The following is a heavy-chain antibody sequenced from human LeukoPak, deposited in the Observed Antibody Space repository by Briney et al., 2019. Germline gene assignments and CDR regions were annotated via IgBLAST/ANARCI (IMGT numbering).Heavy chain of an antibody. CDR3: ASQREEDNWFDP. Sequence: ASVKVSCKASGYTFTSYGISWVRQAPGQGLEWMGWISAYNGNTNFAQKLQGRVTMSTDAYTSTAYMELRSLRSDDTAVYYCASQREEDNWFDPWGQGTLVTVSS. V-gene: IGHV1-18*01. J-gene: IGHJ5*02. D-gene: IGHD1-26*01. CDR1: GYTFTSYG. CDR2: ISAYNGNT.